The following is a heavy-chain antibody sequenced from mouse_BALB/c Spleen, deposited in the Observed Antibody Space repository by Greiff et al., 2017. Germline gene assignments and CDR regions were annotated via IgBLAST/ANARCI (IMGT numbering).Heavy chain of an antibody. CDR1: GYSITSGYY. V-gene: IGHV3-6*02. J-gene: IGHJ2*01. D-gene: IGHD1-2*01. CDR2: ISYDGSN. Sequence: VQLKESGPGLVKPSQSLSLTCSVTGYSITSGYYWNWIRQFPGNKLEWMGYISYDGSNNYNPSLKNRISITRDTSKNQFFLKLNSVTTEDTATYYCARGNSLLRPDYFDYWGQGTTLTVSS. CDR3: ARGNSLLRPDYFDY.